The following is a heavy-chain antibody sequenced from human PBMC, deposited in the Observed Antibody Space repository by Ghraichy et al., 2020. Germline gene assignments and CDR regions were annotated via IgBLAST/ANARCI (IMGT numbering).Heavy chain of an antibody. CDR1: GYNFTTNS. J-gene: IGHJ4*02. D-gene: IGHD2-15*01. CDR3: ARVVTSAAGYYFDS. Sequence: ASVKVSCKASGYNFTTNSRTWVRQAPGQGLEWMGWINTNSGNPLFAQGFTGRIVLSLDTSASTAYLEITSLQAEDTAVYYCARVVTSAAGYYFDSWGQGTLVTVSS. CDR2: INTNSGNP. V-gene: IGHV7-4-1*02.